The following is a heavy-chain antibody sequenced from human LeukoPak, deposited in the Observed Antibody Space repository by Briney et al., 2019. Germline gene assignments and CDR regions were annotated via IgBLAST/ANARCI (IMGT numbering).Heavy chain of an antibody. J-gene: IGHJ4*02. D-gene: IGHD6-19*01. CDR2: ISSSSSYI. CDR3: ARDSSGWYMSDY. V-gene: IGHV3-21*01. Sequence: PGGSLRLSCAASGFTFSSYWMSWVRQAPGKGLEWVSSISSSSSYIHYADSVKGRFTISRDNAKNSLYLQMNSLRAEDTAVYYCARDSSGWYMSDYWGQGTLVTVSS. CDR1: GFTFSSYW.